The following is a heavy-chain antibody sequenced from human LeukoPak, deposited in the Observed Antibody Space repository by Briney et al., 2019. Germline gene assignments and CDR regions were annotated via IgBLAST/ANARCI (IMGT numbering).Heavy chain of an antibody. CDR2: MYYSGST. J-gene: IGHJ6*02. V-gene: IGHV4-30-4*01. CDR3: ARDKWVKAGDSWLHYAMDV. CDR1: GASLRSDDSY. Sequence: SSESLSLTCGVSGASLRSDDSYWTWIRQPPWKGLEWFGYMYYSGSTYYNPSRKSRVTISEDISKNQVSLKLTSVTAADTAVYYCARDKWVKAGDSWLHYAMDVWGQGTTVTV. D-gene: IGHD5-12*01.